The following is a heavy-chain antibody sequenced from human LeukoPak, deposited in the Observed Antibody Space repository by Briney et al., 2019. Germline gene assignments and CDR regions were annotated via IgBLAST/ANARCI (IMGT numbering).Heavy chain of an antibody. D-gene: IGHD1-26*01. CDR1: GFPFSSYW. CDR2: IDTDGSYT. V-gene: IGHV3-74*01. J-gene: IGHJ4*02. CDR3: ATDMTGAKDH. Sequence: GGSLRLSRAASGFPFSSYWMHWVRQAPGKGLVWVSRIDTDGSYTSYADSVKGRFTISRDNAKNTLYLQMDNLRAEDTAVYYCATDMTGAKDHWGQGTLVTVSS.